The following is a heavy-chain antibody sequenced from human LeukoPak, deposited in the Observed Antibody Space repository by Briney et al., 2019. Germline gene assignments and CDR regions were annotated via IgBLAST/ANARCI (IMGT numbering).Heavy chain of an antibody. CDR2: ISYGGSNK. V-gene: IGHV3-30*04. CDR1: GLTFSSYA. CDR3: AREKRTTNSFDP. Sequence: GGSLRLSCAASGLTFSSYAMHWVRQAPGKGLEGGAVISYGGSNKYYADYVKGRFTISRNNSKNTLYLQTNSLRAEDTAVYYRAREKRTTNSFDPWGQGTLVTVSS. J-gene: IGHJ5*02. D-gene: IGHD1-14*01.